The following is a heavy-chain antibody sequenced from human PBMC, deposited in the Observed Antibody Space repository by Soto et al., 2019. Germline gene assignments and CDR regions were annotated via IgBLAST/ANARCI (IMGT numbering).Heavy chain of an antibody. J-gene: IGHJ4*02. V-gene: IGHV3-64*01. CDR1: GFTFSSYD. CDR2: ISSNGGTT. D-gene: IGHD1-7*01. Sequence: EVQLAESGGGMVQPGGSLRLSCVASGFTFSSYDMHWVRQAPGKGLEYVSSISSNGGTTYYGNSVKGRFTISRDNSKNPLYLHMGSLRAEDMAVYYCVRRVSGNYDYWGQGTLVTVSS. CDR3: VRRVSGNYDY.